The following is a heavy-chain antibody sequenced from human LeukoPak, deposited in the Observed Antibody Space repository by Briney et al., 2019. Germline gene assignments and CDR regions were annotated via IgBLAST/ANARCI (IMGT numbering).Heavy chain of an antibody. Sequence: PGGSLRLSCVASGFTFSSYWMDWVRQAPGRGLEWVANIKQDGSDKYYVDSVKGRFTISRDNAKNSVFLQMNSLRAEDTAVYYCSVSLNSWGQGTLVTVSS. CDR3: SVSLNS. CDR1: GFTFSSYW. V-gene: IGHV3-7*01. CDR2: IKQDGSDK. D-gene: IGHD1-26*01. J-gene: IGHJ4*02.